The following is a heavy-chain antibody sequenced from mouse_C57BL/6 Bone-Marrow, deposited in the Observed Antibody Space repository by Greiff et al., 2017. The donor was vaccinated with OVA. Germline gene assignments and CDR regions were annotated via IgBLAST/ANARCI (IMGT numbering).Heavy chain of an antibody. CDR1: GFTFSSYA. CDR3: ARVRRAMDY. J-gene: IGHJ4*01. CDR2: ISDGGSYT. Sequence: EVQLVESGGGLVKPGGSLKLSCAASGFTFSSYAMSWVRQTPEKRLEWVATISDGGSYTYYPDNVKGRFTISRDNAKNNLYLQMSHLKSEDTAMYYCARVRRAMDYWGQGTSVTVSS. V-gene: IGHV5-4*01.